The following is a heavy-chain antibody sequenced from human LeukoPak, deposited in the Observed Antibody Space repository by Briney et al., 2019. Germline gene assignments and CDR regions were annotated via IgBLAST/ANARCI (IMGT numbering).Heavy chain of an antibody. J-gene: IGHJ4*02. Sequence: ASVEVSCKASGYTFTDYYMHWVRHAPGQRLEWMGWIKPNSGGTKYEQKFQGRVTLTRDTSISTAYMELTRLTSDDTAVYFCARSREGRELDYWGQGTLVTVSS. CDR2: IKPNSGGT. CDR3: ARSREGRELDY. D-gene: IGHD1-1*01. CDR1: GYTFTDYY. V-gene: IGHV1-2*02.